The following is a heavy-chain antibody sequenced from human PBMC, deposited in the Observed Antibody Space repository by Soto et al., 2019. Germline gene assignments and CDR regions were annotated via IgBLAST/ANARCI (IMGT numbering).Heavy chain of an antibody. V-gene: IGHV3-30*03. CDR1: GFAFSNFG. J-gene: IGHJ4*02. D-gene: IGHD3-16*01. Sequence: QVQLVESGGGVVQPGRSLRLSCAASGFAFSNFGMQWGRQAPGKGLAGVASISYDGNTKKFSDSVKGRFTISRDISSNTLYLQMSSLRSDDTAVYYCARFWGPVTSAVDDLWGQGTLVTFSS. CDR3: ARFWGPVTSAVDDL. CDR2: ISYDGNTK.